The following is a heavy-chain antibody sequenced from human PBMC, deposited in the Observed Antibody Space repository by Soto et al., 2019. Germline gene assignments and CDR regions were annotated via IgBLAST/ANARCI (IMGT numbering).Heavy chain of an antibody. Sequence: SETLSLTCTVSGDSISSNNYYWGWIRQPPGKGLEWIGGINYSGITNYNPSLQSRVTISVDASKNHFSLKLTSVTASDTAVYYCASYIEGGIGRGYWGQGHLVTVSS. CDR1: GDSISSNNYY. V-gene: IGHV4-39*02. CDR3: ASYIEGGIGRGY. D-gene: IGHD6-13*01. CDR2: INYSGIT. J-gene: IGHJ4*02.